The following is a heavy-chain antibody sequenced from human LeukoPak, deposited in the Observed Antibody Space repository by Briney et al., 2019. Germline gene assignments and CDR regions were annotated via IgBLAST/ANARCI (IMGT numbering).Heavy chain of an antibody. V-gene: IGHV5-51*01. Sequence: GESLKISCKGSGYSFTSYWIGWVRQMPGKGLEWMGIIYPGDSDTRYSPSFQGQVTISADKSISTAYLQWSSLKASDTAMYYCARHFLGAARPVAFDIWGQGTMVTVSS. CDR1: GYSFTSYW. J-gene: IGHJ3*02. CDR3: ARHFLGAARPVAFDI. D-gene: IGHD6-6*01. CDR2: IYPGDSDT.